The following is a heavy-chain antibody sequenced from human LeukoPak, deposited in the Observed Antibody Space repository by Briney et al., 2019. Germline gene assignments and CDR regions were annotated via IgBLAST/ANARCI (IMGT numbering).Heavy chain of an antibody. V-gene: IGHV3-23*01. D-gene: IGHD3-22*01. Sequence: PGGSLRLSCAASGFTFSSYAMTWVRQAPGKGLEWVSGISGSGGSTYYADSVKGRFTISRDNSKNTLYLQMNSLRAEDTAVYYCAKEGVGFYDSSGYLYWGQGTLVTVSS. J-gene: IGHJ4*02. CDR2: ISGSGGST. CDR3: AKEGVGFYDSSGYLY. CDR1: GFTFSSYA.